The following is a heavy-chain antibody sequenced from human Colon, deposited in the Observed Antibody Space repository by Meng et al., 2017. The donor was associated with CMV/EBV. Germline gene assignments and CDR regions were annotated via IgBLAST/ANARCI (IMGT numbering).Heavy chain of an antibody. CDR1: GLPFNNSA. CDR3: ARVGSSGGLDY. D-gene: IGHD2-15*01. CDR2: IRSRGTYI. V-gene: IGHV3-21*01. J-gene: IGHJ4*02. Sequence: CVASGLPFNNSAMHWVRQAPAKGLEWVASIRSRGTYIHYADSVKGRFTISRDNAKASVYLQMDNLTGEDTAIYFCARVGSSGGLDYWGQGTLVTVSS.